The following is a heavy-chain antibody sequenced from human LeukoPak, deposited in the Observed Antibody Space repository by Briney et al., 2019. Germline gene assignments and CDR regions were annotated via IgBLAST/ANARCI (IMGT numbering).Heavy chain of an antibody. D-gene: IGHD6-19*01. CDR2: IYYSGST. Sequence: SETLSLTCTVSGGSISSYYWSWIRQPPGKGLEWIGYIYYSGSTNYNPSLKSRVTISVDTSKNQFPLKLTSVTAADTAVYYCARHITVTYDAFDLWGQGTMVTVSS. CDR3: ARHITVTYDAFDL. V-gene: IGHV4-59*08. CDR1: GGSISSYY. J-gene: IGHJ3*01.